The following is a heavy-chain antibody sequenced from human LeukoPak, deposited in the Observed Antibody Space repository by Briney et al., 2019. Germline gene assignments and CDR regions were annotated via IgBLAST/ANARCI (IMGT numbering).Heavy chain of an antibody. CDR2: LYYIESP. V-gene: IGHV4-39*01. J-gene: IGHJ4*02. D-gene: IGHD1-20*01. CDR3: ARRPITVAPYFFDS. CDR1: GASISTSAYS. Sequence: SETLSLTCTVSGASISTSAYSWGWIRQPPGKGLEWIGLYYIESPYYNPSLKGRLTLNVDASKSQLSLTLTPVTAADTAVYYCARRPITVAPYFFDSWGQGLLVTVSS.